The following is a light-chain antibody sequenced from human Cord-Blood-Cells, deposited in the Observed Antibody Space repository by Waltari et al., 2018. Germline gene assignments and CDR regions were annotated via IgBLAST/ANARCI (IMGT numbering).Light chain of an antibody. V-gene: IGLV1-40*01. Sequence: QSVLTQPPSVYGAPGQRFTITCTGSTSNIGEGIDLNWYQQLPGTAPKLLIYGNSNRPSGVPDRFSGSKSGTSASLAITGLQAEDEADYYCQSYDSSLSGYVFGTGTKVTVL. CDR1: TSNIGEGID. CDR2: GNS. CDR3: QSYDSSLSGYV. J-gene: IGLJ1*01.